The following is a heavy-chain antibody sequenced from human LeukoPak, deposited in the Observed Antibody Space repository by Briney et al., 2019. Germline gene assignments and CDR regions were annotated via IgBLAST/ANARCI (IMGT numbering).Heavy chain of an antibody. Sequence: PGGSLRLSCAASGFTFGSYSMNWVRQAPGKGLEWVAVISYDGSNKYYADSVKGRFTISRDSAKNSLYLQMSSLRDEDTAVYYCARDRHGDYASDYWGQGTLVTVSS. D-gene: IGHD4-17*01. CDR2: ISYDGSNK. CDR3: ARDRHGDYASDY. J-gene: IGHJ4*02. V-gene: IGHV3-30*03. CDR1: GFTFGSYS.